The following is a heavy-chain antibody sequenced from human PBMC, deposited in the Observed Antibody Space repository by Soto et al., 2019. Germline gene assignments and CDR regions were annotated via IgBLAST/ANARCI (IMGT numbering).Heavy chain of an antibody. CDR1: GFSLSTSGVG. CDR3: EHRTYYDFWSGSNWFDP. J-gene: IGHJ5*02. CDR2: IYWDDDK. Sequence: QITLKESGPTLVKPTQTLTLTCTFSGFSLSTSGVGVGWIRQPPGKALEWLALIYWDDDKRYSPSLKSRLTITKDPSKNQVVLTMTNMDPVDTATYYCEHRTYYDFWSGSNWFDPWGQGTLVTVSS. V-gene: IGHV2-5*02. D-gene: IGHD3-3*01.